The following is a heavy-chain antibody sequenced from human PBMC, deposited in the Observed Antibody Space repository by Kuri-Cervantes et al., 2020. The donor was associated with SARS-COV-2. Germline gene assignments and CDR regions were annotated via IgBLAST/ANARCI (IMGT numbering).Heavy chain of an antibody. V-gene: IGHV3-23*01. J-gene: IGHJ6*03. D-gene: IGHD2/OR15-2a*01. CDR2: ISGTGGSST. Sequence: GESLKISCAASGFIFDTYAMSWVRQAPGKGLEWVSVISGTGGSSTFYADSVKGRFTISRDNSKNTLYLQMNSLRAEDTAVYYCARDGARPFYYYYYYMDVWGKGTTVTVSS. CDR1: GFIFDTYA. CDR3: ARDGARPFYYYYYYMDV.